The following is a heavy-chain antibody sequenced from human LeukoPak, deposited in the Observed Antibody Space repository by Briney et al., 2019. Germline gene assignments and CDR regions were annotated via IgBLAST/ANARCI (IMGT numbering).Heavy chain of an antibody. D-gene: IGHD4-17*01. J-gene: IGHJ6*03. CDR2: ISAYNGNT. CDR1: GYTFTSYG. Sequence: ASVKVSCKASGYTFTSYGISWVRQAPGQGLEWMGWISAYNGNTNYAQKLQGGVTMTTDTSTSTAYMELSSLRSEDTAVYYCARDRWPVTRIQYYYSMDVWGKGTTVTVSS. CDR3: ARDRWPVTRIQYYYSMDV. V-gene: IGHV1-18*01.